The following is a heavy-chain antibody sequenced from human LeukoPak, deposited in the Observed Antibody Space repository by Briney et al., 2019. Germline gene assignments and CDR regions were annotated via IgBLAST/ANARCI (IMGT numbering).Heavy chain of an antibody. J-gene: IGHJ5*02. V-gene: IGHV4-31*03. CDR2: IYYSGIT. D-gene: IGHD5-18*01. CDR1: GGSISSGGYY. Sequence: SQTLSLTCTVSGGSISSGGYYWSWIRQHPGQGLKWIGYIYYSGITYYNPSLKSRVTISVYTSKNQFSLKLSSVTAADTAVYYCARRITEHSSYSYGPWGQGTLVTVSS. CDR3: ARRITEHSSYSYGP.